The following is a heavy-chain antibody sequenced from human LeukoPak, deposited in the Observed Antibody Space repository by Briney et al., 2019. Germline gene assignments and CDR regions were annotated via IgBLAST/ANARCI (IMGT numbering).Heavy chain of an antibody. CDR2: IYYSGST. Sequence: PSETLSLTCTDSGGSISSYSWSWIRQPPGKGLEWIGYIYYSGSTNYNPSLKSRVTISVDTSKKQFSLKLSSVTAADTAVYYCAAQGRYSSGWRADYWGQGTLVTVSS. V-gene: IGHV4-59*12. CDR1: GGSISSYS. D-gene: IGHD6-19*01. CDR3: AAQGRYSSGWRADY. J-gene: IGHJ4*02.